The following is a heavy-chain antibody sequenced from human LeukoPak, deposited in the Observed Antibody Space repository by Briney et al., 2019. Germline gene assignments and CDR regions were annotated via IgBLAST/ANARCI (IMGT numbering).Heavy chain of an antibody. CDR1: GFTFSSYS. CDR3: AKDPPGGSSGWYD. D-gene: IGHD6-19*01. J-gene: IGHJ4*02. V-gene: IGHV3-21*04. Sequence: KPGGSLRLSCAASGFTFSSYSMNWVRQAPGKGLEWVSSISSSSSYIYYADSVKGRFTISRDNAKNSLYLQMNSLRAEDTAVYYCAKDPPGGSSGWYDWGQGTLVTVSS. CDR2: ISSSSSYI.